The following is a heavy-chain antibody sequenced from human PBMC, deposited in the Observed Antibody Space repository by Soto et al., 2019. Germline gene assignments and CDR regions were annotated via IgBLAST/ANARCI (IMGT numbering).Heavy chain of an antibody. D-gene: IGHD1-26*01. Sequence: QVQLVQSGAEVKKPGSSVKVSCEAFGGTSHTYTINWVRQAPGQGLEWIGQIIPKYDSVNYPQSFQGRVTISADKSTNTAYMELSSLRSEDTALYYCATWRSYSGSYCFDYWGQGTLVSVSS. CDR3: ATWRSYSGSYCFDY. CDR2: IIPKYDSV. CDR1: GGTSHTYT. J-gene: IGHJ4*02. V-gene: IGHV1-69*06.